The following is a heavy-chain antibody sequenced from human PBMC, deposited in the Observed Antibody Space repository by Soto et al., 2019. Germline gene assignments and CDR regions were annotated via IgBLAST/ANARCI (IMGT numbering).Heavy chain of an antibody. CDR3: ARDGVVPAAPYGMDV. J-gene: IGHJ6*02. V-gene: IGHV3-7*05. CDR1: GFTFSRYW. CDR2: IKQDESEK. D-gene: IGHD2-2*01. Sequence: EVQLVESGGGLVQPGGSLRLSCAASGFTFSRYWMSWVRQAPGKGLEWVANIKQDESEKYDVDSVKGRFTISRDNAKNSLYLQMNSLRAEDTAVYYCARDGVVPAAPYGMDVWGQGTTVTVSS.